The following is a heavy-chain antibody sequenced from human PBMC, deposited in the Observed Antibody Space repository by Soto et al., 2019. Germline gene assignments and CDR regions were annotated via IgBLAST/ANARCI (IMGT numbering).Heavy chain of an antibody. V-gene: IGHV4-34*01. CDR3: ARSDNRNSLYGVDV. Sequence: SETLSLTCAVNGGSLSGYYWSWIRQSPGKGLEWIGEIDHRGSSDYNPSLKSRVTISIDASKNHVTLELTSVTAADTAVYYCARSDNRNSLYGVDVWGQGTAVTVSS. CDR2: IDHRGSS. J-gene: IGHJ6*02. D-gene: IGHD1-7*01. CDR1: GGSLSGYY.